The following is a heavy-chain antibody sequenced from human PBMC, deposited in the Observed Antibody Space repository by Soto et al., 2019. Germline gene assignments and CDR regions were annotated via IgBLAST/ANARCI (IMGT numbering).Heavy chain of an antibody. V-gene: IGHV3-74*01. CDR1: GFTCSSNW. CDR3: ARGRIDVAGTGYYFDS. J-gene: IGHJ4*02. D-gene: IGHD6-19*01. CDR2: INTVGSGT. Sequence: EVQLVESGGGLVQPGGSLRLSCAASGFTCSSNWMHWVRQAPGKGLVWVSRINTVGSGTTYADSVKGRFTISRDNAKNTLYRQMNGLSAEDTSVYYCARGRIDVAGTGYYFDSWGQGTLVTVAS.